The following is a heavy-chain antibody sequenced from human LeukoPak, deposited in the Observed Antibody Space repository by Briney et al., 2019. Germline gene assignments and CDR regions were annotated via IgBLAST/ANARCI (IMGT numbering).Heavy chain of an antibody. CDR2: IYSGGNT. Sequence: GGSLRLSCAASGFTVSNNYMSWVRQAPGKGLEWVSVIYSGGNTYYADSVKGRFTISRDNSKNTLYLQMNTLRAEDTAVYYCARDASIVGELDYWGQGTLVTVSS. J-gene: IGHJ4*02. D-gene: IGHD1-26*01. CDR3: ARDASIVGELDY. V-gene: IGHV3-66*01. CDR1: GFTVSNNY.